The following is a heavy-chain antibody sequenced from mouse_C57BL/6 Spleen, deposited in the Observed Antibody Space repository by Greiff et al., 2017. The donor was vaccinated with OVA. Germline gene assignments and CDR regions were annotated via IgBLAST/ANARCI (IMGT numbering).Heavy chain of an antibody. CDR1: GYTFTSYW. Sequence: VQLQQPGTDLAKPGASVKLSCKASGYTFTSYWMHWVKQRPGQGLEWIGNINPSNGGTNYNEKFKSKATLTVDKSSSTAYMQLSILTSEDSAVYYCASKVGDCDGSSFDYWGQGTTLTVSS. V-gene: IGHV1-53*01. CDR2: INPSNGGT. J-gene: IGHJ2*01. CDR3: ASKVGDCDGSSFDY. D-gene: IGHD1-1*01.